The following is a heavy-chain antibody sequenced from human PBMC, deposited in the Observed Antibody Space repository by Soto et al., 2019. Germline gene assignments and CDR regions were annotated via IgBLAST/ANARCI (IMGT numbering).Heavy chain of an antibody. V-gene: IGHV3-33*08. J-gene: IGHJ4*02. CDR1: GFTFSNYA. D-gene: IGHD3-10*01. Sequence: QVQLVESGGGVVQPGRSLRLSCAASGFTFSNYAMHWVRLAPGKGLEWVAVVSYDGSNEDFADSVKGRFTISRDNSKNTLNLQMNSLIAEDTGVYYCAMPAGYKRGWFAIFDYWGQGTMVTVSS. CDR3: AMPAGYKRGWFAIFDY. CDR2: VSYDGSNE.